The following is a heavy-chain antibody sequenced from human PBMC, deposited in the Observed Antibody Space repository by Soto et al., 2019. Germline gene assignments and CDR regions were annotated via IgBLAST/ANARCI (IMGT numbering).Heavy chain of an antibody. CDR1: GFTFSSYW. J-gene: IGHJ1*01. CDR2: INSDGSST. Sequence: GGSLRLSCAASGFTFSSYWMHWVRQAPGKGLVWVSRINSDGSSTSYADSVKGRFTISRDNSKNTLYLQMNSLRAEDTALYYCAKLDSTSPYKGYFQQWGQGILVTVSS. V-gene: IGHV3-74*01. D-gene: IGHD6-13*01. CDR3: AKLDSTSPYKGYFQQ.